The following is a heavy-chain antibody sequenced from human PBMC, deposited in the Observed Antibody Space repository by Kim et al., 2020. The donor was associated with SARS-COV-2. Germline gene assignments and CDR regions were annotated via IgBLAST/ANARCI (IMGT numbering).Heavy chain of an antibody. Sequence: GRSLRLSCAASGFGFSHYAMHWVRQAPGKGLEWVALISYDGSIKYCADSVKGRFTISRDNSKNTLYLQMSSLRAEDTAVYYCARDRHATGTNYDFWGQRT. CDR2: ISYDGSIK. J-gene: IGHJ4*02. D-gene: IGHD4-17*01. CDR3: ARDRHATGTNYDF. CDR1: GFGFSHYA. V-gene: IGHV3-30*04.